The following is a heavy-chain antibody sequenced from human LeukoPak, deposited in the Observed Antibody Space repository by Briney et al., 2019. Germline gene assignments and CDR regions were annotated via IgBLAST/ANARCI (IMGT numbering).Heavy chain of an antibody. Sequence: PSETLSLTCAVYGGSFSGYYWSWIRQPPGKGLEWIGEINHSGSTNYNPSLKSRVTISVDTSKNQFSLKLSSVTAADTAVYYCARTLKGVAGKRSRVFDYWGQGTLVTVSS. J-gene: IGHJ4*02. V-gene: IGHV4-34*01. D-gene: IGHD6-19*01. CDR3: ARTLKGVAGKRSRVFDY. CDR1: GGSFSGYY. CDR2: INHSGST.